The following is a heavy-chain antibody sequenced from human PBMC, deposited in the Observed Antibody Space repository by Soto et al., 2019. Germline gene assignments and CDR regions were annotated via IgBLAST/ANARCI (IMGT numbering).Heavy chain of an antibody. V-gene: IGHV4-31*03. CDR3: ARENDSSGPFDY. CDR2: IYYSGST. CDR1: GGSISSGGYY. J-gene: IGHJ4*02. Sequence: QVQLQESGPGLVKPSQTLSLTCTVSGGSISSGGYYWSWIRQHPGKGLEWIGYIYYSGSTYYNPSLKSRVTISVDTSKNDFSLKLSSVTAADTAVYYCARENDSSGPFDYWGQGTLVTVSS. D-gene: IGHD3-22*01.